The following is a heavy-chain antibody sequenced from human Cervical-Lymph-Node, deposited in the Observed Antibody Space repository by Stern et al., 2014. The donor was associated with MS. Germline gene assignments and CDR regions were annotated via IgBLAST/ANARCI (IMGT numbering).Heavy chain of an antibody. Sequence: VQLVQSGGGLIQPGGSLRLSCAASGFTVSSNYMSWVRQAPGKGLEWLSFIYSGGSTYYADSVKGRFTISRDNSKNTLYLQMNSLRAEDTAIYYCARDSSGYNYFDYWGQGTLVTVSS. CDR1: GFTVSSNY. J-gene: IGHJ4*02. D-gene: IGHD3-22*01. V-gene: IGHV3-53*01. CDR3: ARDSSGYNYFDY. CDR2: IYSGGST.